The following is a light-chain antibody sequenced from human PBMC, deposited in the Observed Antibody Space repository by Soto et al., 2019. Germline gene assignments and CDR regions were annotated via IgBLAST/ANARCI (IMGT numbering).Light chain of an antibody. Sequence: IQLTQSPSSLSASVGDRVTITRRAGQDISSALAWYQQKPGKAPKLLLYDASSLDAGVPSRFSGSGSGTDFTLSITSLRPADFATYYCQQFNDFPLTFGGGTKVQIK. CDR3: QQFNDFPLT. V-gene: IGKV1D-13*01. CDR1: QDISSA. CDR2: DAS. J-gene: IGKJ4*01.